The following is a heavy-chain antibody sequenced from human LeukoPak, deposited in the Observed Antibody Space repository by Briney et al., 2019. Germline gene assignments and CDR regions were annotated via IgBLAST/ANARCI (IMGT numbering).Heavy chain of an antibody. CDR1: GFTFRTYG. Sequence: AGSLRLSCAASGFTFRTYGMNWVRQAPGKGLEWVANISYDGSNEDYADSVKGRFTISRDNSNNALYLQRNSLRAEDSAVYYCAKSRVRGVYYFDYWGQGTLVTVSS. V-gene: IGHV3-30*18. CDR2: ISYDGSNE. CDR3: AKSRVRGVYYFDY. D-gene: IGHD3-10*02. J-gene: IGHJ4*02.